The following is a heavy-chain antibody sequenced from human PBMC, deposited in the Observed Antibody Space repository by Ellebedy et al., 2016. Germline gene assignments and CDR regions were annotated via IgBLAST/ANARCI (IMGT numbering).Heavy chain of an antibody. CDR2: ISYDGSNK. J-gene: IGHJ4*02. Sequence: GGSLRLXXAASGFTFSSYAMHWVRQAPGKGLEWVAVISYDGSNKYYADSVKGRFTISRDNSKNTLYLQMNSLRAEDTAVYYCARGPMVRGVYFDYWGQGTLVTVSS. CDR1: GFTFSSYA. V-gene: IGHV3-30-3*01. CDR3: ARGPMVRGVYFDY. D-gene: IGHD3-10*01.